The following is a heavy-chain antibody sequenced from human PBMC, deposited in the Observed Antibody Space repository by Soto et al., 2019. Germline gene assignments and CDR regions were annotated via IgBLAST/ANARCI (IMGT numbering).Heavy chain of an antibody. CDR1: GYTFTGYY. V-gene: IGHV1-2*02. J-gene: IGHJ3*02. D-gene: IGHD3-22*01. CDR3: ARDSDSSGFSRDAFDI. Sequence: GASVKVSCKASGYTFTGYYMHWVRQAPGQGLEWMGWINPDSGGTNYAQKFQGRVTMTRDTSISTAYMELYRLRSDDTSVYYCARDSDSSGFSRDAFDIWGQGTLVTV. CDR2: INPDSGGT.